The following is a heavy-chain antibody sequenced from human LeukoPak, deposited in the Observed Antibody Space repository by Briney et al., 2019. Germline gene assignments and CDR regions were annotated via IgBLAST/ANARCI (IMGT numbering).Heavy chain of an antibody. V-gene: IGHV1-18*01. CDR1: GYTFTSYG. CDR2: ISAYNGNT. CDR3: ARMGGGATSPLTNFDY. Sequence: ASVKVSCTASGYTFTSYGISWVRQAPGQGLEWMGWISAYNGNTNYAQKLQGRVTMTTDTSTSTAYMELRSLRSDDTAVYYCARMGGGATSPLTNFDYGGQGTLVTVSS. J-gene: IGHJ4*02. D-gene: IGHD1-26*01.